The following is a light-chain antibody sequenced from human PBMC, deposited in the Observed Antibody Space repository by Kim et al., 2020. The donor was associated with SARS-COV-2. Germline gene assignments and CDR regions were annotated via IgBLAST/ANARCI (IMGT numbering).Light chain of an antibody. CDR1: TSDFGGYNY. CDR3: SSYTSTSTLV. Sequence: QSALTQPASVSGSPGQSITIYCTGTTSDFGGYNYVYWYQQHPGKAPKLMIYEVNDRPPGVSNRFSGYKSGNTASLTISGLQAEDEADYYCSSYTSTSTLVFGTGTKVTVL. V-gene: IGLV2-14*01. CDR2: EVN. J-gene: IGLJ1*01.